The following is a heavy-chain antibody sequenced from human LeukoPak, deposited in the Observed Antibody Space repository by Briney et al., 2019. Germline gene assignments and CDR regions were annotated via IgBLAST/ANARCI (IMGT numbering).Heavy chain of an antibody. Sequence: ASVKVSCKASGYTFTSFGISWVRQAPGQGLEWMGRIIPILGIANYAQKFQGRVTITADKSTSTAYMELSSLRSEDTAVYYCAREAIAARPSWFDPWGQGTLVTVSS. CDR2: IIPILGIA. CDR1: GYTFTSFG. CDR3: AREAIAARPSWFDP. J-gene: IGHJ5*02. D-gene: IGHD6-6*01. V-gene: IGHV1-69*04.